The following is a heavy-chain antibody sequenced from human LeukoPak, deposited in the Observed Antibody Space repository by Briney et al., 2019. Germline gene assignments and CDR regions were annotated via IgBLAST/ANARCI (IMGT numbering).Heavy chain of an antibody. CDR2: IYYSGST. CDR3: ARDDSGF. J-gene: IGHJ4*02. Sequence: SETLSLTCTVSGGSISSYYWSWIRQPPGKGLEWIGYIYYSGSTNYNPSLKSRVTISVDTSKNQFSLKLSSVTAADTAVYCCARDDSGFWGQGTLVTVSS. V-gene: IGHV4-59*01. D-gene: IGHD1-26*01. CDR1: GGSISSYY.